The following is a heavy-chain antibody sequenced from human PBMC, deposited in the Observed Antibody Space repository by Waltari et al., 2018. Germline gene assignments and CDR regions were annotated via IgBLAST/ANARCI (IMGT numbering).Heavy chain of an antibody. CDR3: ARANGGLIGS. CDR2: IHHSGRT. CDR1: GASIRGGEW. D-gene: IGHD3-16*01. V-gene: IGHV4-4*02. Sequence: QVHLQESGPGLVRPSETLSLTCPVSGASIRGGEWWIWVRQSPGKRREWIGEIHHSGRTNSNPSLKNRLTLSVDESRNQFFLKITSVTAADTALYFCARANGGLIGSWGQGIVVTVSS. J-gene: IGHJ5*02.